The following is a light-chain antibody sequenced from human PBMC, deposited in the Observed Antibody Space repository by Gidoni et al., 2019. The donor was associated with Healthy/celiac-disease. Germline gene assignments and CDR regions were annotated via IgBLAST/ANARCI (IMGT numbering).Light chain of an antibody. Sequence: EIVLTPSPATLSLSQGESSTRSCRASQSVNSYLAGYQQKPGQAPRLLIYDAANRATGIPARFSGSGSGTDFTLTISSLEPEDFAVYYCQQRSNWPPSITFXQXTRLEIK. CDR3: QQRSNWPPSIT. CDR1: QSVNSY. CDR2: DAA. J-gene: IGKJ5*01. V-gene: IGKV3-11*01.